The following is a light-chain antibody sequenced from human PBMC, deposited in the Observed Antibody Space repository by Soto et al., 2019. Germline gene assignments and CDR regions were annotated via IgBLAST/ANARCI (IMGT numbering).Light chain of an antibody. Sequence: DIQLTQSPSFLSASVGDRVTITCRASQSISSWLAWYQQKPGKAPKLLIYKASSLESGVPPRFSGSGSGTDFTLAISSLQPEDSATYYCLQDINYPWTFGQGTKVDIK. J-gene: IGKJ1*01. CDR3: LQDINYPWT. CDR1: QSISSW. CDR2: KAS. V-gene: IGKV1-5*03.